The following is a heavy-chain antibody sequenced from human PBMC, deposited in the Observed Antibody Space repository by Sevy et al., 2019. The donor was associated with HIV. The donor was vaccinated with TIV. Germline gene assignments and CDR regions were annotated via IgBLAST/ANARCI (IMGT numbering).Heavy chain of an antibody. CDR3: ARDCSSSSCIWGMDV. Sequence: GGSLRLSCAASGLTFSSYWMSWVRQAPGKGLEWVANIKKDGSEKYYVDSVKGRFTISRDNAKNSLYLQMNSLRAEDTAVYYCARDCSSSSCIWGMDVWGQGTTVTVSS. CDR2: IKKDGSEK. J-gene: IGHJ6*02. V-gene: IGHV3-7*03. D-gene: IGHD2-2*01. CDR1: GLTFSSYW.